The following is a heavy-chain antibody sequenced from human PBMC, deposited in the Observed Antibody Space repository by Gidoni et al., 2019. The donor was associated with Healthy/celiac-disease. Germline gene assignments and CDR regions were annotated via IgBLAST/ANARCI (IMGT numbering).Heavy chain of an antibody. Sequence: EVQLVESGGGLVQPGGSLRLSCAASAFTFSSYAMRWVRQAPGKGLVWVSAISGSGGSTYYADSVKGRFTISRDNSKNTLYLQMNSLRAEDTAVYYCARTGYSYGDYYFDYWGQGTLVTVSS. CDR1: AFTFSSYA. D-gene: IGHD5-18*01. CDR3: ARTGYSYGDYYFDY. J-gene: IGHJ4*02. V-gene: IGHV3-23*04. CDR2: ISGSGGST.